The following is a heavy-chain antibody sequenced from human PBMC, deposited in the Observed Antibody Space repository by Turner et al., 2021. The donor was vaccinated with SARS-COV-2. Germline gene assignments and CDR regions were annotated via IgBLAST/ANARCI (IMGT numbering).Heavy chain of an antibody. CDR3: VRAAPRNCAGQTCSLFDS. D-gene: IGHD6-13*01. CDR1: GFTFSTYS. Sequence: EVQLVESGGVLVQPGESLRLSCAASGFTFSTYSMAWVRQAPGMGLEWVATILYPGGDTYYVDSVNGRFTVSRDMNSLYLQMISLRAEETAIYYCVRAAPRNCAGQTCSLFDSWGQGTLVTVSS. V-gene: IGHV3-7*03. CDR2: ILYPGGDT. J-gene: IGHJ4*02.